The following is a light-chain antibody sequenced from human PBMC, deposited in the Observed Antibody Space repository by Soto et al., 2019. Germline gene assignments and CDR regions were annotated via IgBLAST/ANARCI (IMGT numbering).Light chain of an antibody. CDR2: DVS. Sequence: QSALTQPASVSGSPGQSITISCIGTSSDVGGYNYVAWYQHHPGKAPKVMIYDVSNRPSGVSNRFSGSKSGNTASLTISGLQAEDEADYYCSSYTSTSTLVIFGGGTKLTVL. V-gene: IGLV2-14*03. CDR3: SSYTSTSTLVI. CDR1: SSDVGGYNY. J-gene: IGLJ2*01.